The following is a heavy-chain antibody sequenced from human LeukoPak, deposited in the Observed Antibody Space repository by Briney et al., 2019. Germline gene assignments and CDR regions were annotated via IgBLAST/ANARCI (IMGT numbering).Heavy chain of an antibody. CDR2: IYYSGST. CDR1: GGSISSYY. CDR3: ARDSSSWYFDY. V-gene: IGHV4-59*01. D-gene: IGHD6-13*01. J-gene: IGHJ4*02. Sequence: SETLSLTCTVSGGSISSYYWSWIRQPPGKGLEWIGYIYYSGSTNYNPSLKSRVTIPVDTSKNQFSLKLSSVTAADTAVYYCARDSSSWYFDYWGQGTLVTVSS.